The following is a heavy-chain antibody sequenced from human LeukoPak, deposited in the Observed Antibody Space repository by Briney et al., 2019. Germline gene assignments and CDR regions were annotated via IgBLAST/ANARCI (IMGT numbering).Heavy chain of an antibody. J-gene: IGHJ4*02. CDR3: ARDLRGSLDY. CDR1: GFTFSSYA. CDR2: MSIDGSNE. Sequence: GGSLRLSCAASGFTFSSYAIHWVRQAPGKGLEWVSVMSIDGSNEYYADSVKGRFTIFRDNSKSMLYLQMNSLRAEDTAVYYCARDLRGSLDYWGQGTLVTVSS. V-gene: IGHV3-30-3*01. D-gene: IGHD3-9*01.